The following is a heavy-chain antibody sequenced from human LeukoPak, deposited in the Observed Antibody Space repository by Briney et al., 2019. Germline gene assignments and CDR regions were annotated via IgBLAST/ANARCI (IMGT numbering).Heavy chain of an antibody. J-gene: IGHJ4*02. D-gene: IGHD2-8*01. CDR1: GFTFSSYG. CDR2: ISGSGGST. Sequence: GGSLRLSCAASGFTFSSYGMSWVRQAPGKGLEWVSAISGSGGSTYYADSVKGRFTISRDNSKNTLYLQMNSLRAEDTAVYYCAKTPRVYVFFDYWGQGTLVTVSS. CDR3: AKTPRVYVFFDY. V-gene: IGHV3-23*01.